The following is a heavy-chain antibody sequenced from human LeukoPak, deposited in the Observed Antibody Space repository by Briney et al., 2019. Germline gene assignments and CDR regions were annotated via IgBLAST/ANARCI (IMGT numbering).Heavy chain of an antibody. D-gene: IGHD3-3*01. V-gene: IGHV4-59*01. J-gene: IGHJ4*02. CDR1: GGSISSYY. Sequence: PSETLSLTCTVSGGSISSYYWSWIRQPPGKGLEWIGYIYYSGSTNYNPSLKSRVTISVDTSKNQFSLKLSSVTAADTAVYYCARGYDFWSGYTIDYWGQGTLVTVSS. CDR2: IYYSGST. CDR3: ARGYDFWSGYTIDY.